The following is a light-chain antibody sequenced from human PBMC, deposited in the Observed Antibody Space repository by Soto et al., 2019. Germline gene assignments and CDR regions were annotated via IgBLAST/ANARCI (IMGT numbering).Light chain of an antibody. CDR3: QQYDNLPLTVLT. CDR2: DAS. J-gene: IGKJ4*01. CDR1: QDISNY. Sequence: DIQMTQSPSTLSASVGDRVTITCQASQDISNYLNWYQQKPGKAPKLLIYDASNLETGVPSRFSGSGSGTDFTFTISSLQPEDIATYYCQQYDNLPLTVLTFGGGTKVDIK. V-gene: IGKV1-33*01.